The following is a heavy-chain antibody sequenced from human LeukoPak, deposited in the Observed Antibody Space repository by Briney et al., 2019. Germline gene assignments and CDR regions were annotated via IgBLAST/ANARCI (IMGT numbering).Heavy chain of an antibody. Sequence: ASVKVSCKASGYTFSGSGWYLYWLRQAPGQGLECLGWIHPYNGDTAYAQKFQGGVAMTRDTSISTAYMELSRLRSDDTAVYYCARAYPESDYWGQGTLVTVSS. J-gene: IGHJ4*02. CDR2: IHPYNGDT. CDR1: GYTFSGSGWY. D-gene: IGHD1-14*01. V-gene: IGHV1-2*02. CDR3: ARAYPESDY.